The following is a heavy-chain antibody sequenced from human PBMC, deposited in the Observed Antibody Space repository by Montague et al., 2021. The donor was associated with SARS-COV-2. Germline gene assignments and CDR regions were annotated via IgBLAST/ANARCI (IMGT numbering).Heavy chain of an antibody. J-gene: IGHJ6*03. V-gene: IGHV3-7*03. CDR2: KQNGSEK. D-gene: IGHD6-13*01. CDR3: ARVPGSVSSRCYHLPFYYYCRDV. Sequence: KQNGSEKYYVDSVKGRFTIFRDNAKNSLYLQMNILRAEDTAVYYCARVPGSVSSRCYHLPFYYYCRDVWGYGITVTVSS.